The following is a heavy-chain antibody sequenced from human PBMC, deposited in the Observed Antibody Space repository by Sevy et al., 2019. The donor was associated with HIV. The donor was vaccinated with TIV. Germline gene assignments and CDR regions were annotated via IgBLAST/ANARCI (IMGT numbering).Heavy chain of an antibody. CDR2: VSPYNGKT. Sequence: ASVKVSCKASGYTFSSFAISWVRQAPGHGLEWMGWVSPYNGKTYYTQKFQGRVTMNLDTSTSTAYMDLRSLRSDDTALYYCARDRGSGIVVVSTTGGCFDPWGQGTLVTVSS. J-gene: IGHJ5*02. CDR3: ARDRGSGIVVVSTTGGCFDP. D-gene: IGHD2-2*01. CDR1: GYTFSSFA. V-gene: IGHV1-18*01.